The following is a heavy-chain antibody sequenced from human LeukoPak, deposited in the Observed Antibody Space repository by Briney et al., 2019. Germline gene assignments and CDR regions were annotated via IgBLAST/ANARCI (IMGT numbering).Heavy chain of an antibody. D-gene: IGHD6-13*01. Sequence: GGSLRLSCAASGFTFSSYAMHWVRQAPGKGLEWVAVISYDGSNKYYADSVKGRFTISRDNSKNTLYLQMNSQRAEDTAVYYCARDAQQLGYFDYWGQGTLVTVSS. CDR1: GFTFSSYA. CDR3: ARDAQQLGYFDY. V-gene: IGHV3-30-3*01. J-gene: IGHJ4*02. CDR2: ISYDGSNK.